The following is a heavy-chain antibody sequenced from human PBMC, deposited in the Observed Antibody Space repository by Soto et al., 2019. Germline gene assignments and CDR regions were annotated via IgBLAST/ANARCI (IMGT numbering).Heavy chain of an antibody. J-gene: IGHJ6*02. D-gene: IGHD3-3*01. V-gene: IGHV1-46*01. CDR1: GYTFTSYY. CDR3: SRDGDFRCFSEGMDV. CDR2: INPSGGST. Sequence: ASVKVSCKASGYTFTSYYMHCARQAPGQGLEWMGIINPSGGSTSYAQKFQGRVTMARHTTPSTPYIRPSSLRSEDTAVSYLSRDGDFRCFSEGMDVWGQGTTVTVSS.